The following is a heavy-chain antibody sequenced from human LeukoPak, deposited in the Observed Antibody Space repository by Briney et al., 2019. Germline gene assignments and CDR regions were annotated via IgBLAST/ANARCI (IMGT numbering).Heavy chain of an antibody. J-gene: IGHJ6*02. CDR2: ISAYNGNT. Sequence: ASVKVSCKASGHTFTSYGISWVRQAPGQGLEWMGWISAYNGNTNYAQKLQGRVTMTTDTSTSTAYMELRSLRSDDTAVYYCARWTYYDILTGYYYYYYGMDVWGQGTTVTVSS. CDR1: GHTFTSYG. D-gene: IGHD3-9*01. CDR3: ARWTYYDILTGYYYYYYGMDV. V-gene: IGHV1-18*01.